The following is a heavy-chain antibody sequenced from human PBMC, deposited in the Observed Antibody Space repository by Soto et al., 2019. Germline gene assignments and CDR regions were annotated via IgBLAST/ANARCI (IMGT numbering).Heavy chain of an antibody. D-gene: IGHD3-3*01. CDR3: ATRGDDFWSGYYTGIGYFDY. Sequence: SETLSLTCTVSGGSISRGGYYWSWIRQHPGQGLEWIGYIYYSGSTYYNPSLKSRVTISVDTSKNQFSLKLSSVTAADTAVYYCATRGDDFWSGYYTGIGYFDYWGRGTLVTVSS. J-gene: IGHJ4*02. CDR1: GGSISRGGYY. CDR2: IYYSGST. V-gene: IGHV4-31*03.